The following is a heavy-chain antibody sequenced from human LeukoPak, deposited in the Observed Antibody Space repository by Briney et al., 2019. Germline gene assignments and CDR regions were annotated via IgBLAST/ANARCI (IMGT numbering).Heavy chain of an antibody. CDR1: GFSVSGYW. D-gene: IGHD6-13*01. Sequence: GGPLRLPCAVSGFSVSGYWMTWVPQAPGKGLEGLAHIKQDGSEKNYVDSVKGRFTISRDNAETSLFLQMSSMRVENTAVYYCAREWQGGITAAGTRIEGGYWGQGSLVAVSS. J-gene: IGHJ4*02. V-gene: IGHV3-7*01. CDR3: AREWQGGITAAGTRIEGGY. CDR2: IKQDGSEK.